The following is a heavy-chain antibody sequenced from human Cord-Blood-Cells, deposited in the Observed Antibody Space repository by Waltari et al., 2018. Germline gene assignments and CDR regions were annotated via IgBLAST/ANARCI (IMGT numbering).Heavy chain of an antibody. Sequence: EVQLVESGGGLVQPGGSLRLSCAASGFTFSSYEMNWVRQAPGKGLEWVSYISSSGSTIDYADSVKGRFTISRDNAKNSLYLQMNSLRAEDTAVYYCARDYSSGWYYYFDYWGQGTLVTVSS. D-gene: IGHD6-19*01. J-gene: IGHJ4*02. CDR3: ARDYSSGWYYYFDY. CDR1: GFTFSSYE. CDR2: ISSSGSTI. V-gene: IGHV3-48*03.